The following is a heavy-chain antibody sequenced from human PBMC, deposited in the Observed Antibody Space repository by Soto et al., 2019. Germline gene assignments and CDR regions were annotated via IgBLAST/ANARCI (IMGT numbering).Heavy chain of an antibody. J-gene: IGHJ3*02. CDR2: IYYSGST. Sequence: SETLSLTCTVSGCSISSYYWSWIRQPPGKGLEWIGYIYYSGSTNYNPSLKSRVTISVDTSKNQFSLKLSSVTAADTAVYYCARVWGGAFDIWG. CDR3: ARVWGGAFDI. CDR1: GCSISSYY. V-gene: IGHV4-59*01. D-gene: IGHD3-10*01.